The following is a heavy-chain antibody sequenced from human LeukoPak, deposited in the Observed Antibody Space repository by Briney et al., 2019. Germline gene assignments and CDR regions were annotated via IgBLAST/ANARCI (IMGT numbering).Heavy chain of an antibody. CDR1: GFTFSSYG. J-gene: IGHJ4*02. V-gene: IGHV3-30*02. D-gene: IGHD4/OR15-4a*01. CDR2: IRYDGSNK. CDR3: AKDLSPMVATKTFDY. Sequence: PGGSLRLSCAASGFTFSSYGMHWVRQAPGKGLEWVAFIRYDGSNKYYADSVKGRFTISRDNSKNTLYLQMNSLRAEDTAVYYCAKDLSPMVATKTFDYWGQGTLVTVSS.